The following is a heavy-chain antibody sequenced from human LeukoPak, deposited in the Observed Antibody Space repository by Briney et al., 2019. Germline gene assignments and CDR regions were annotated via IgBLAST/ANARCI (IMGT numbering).Heavy chain of an antibody. J-gene: IGHJ3*02. CDR2: IYTSGST. D-gene: IGHD2-21*02. CDR1: GGSISSYY. CDR3: ARDPMVGDESAFDI. V-gene: IGHV4-4*07. Sequence: SETLSLTCTVSGGSISSYYWSWIRQPAGKGLEWIGRIYTSGSTNYNPSLKSRVTMSVDTSKNQFSLKLSSVTAADTAVYCCARDPMVGDESAFDIWGQGTMVTVSS.